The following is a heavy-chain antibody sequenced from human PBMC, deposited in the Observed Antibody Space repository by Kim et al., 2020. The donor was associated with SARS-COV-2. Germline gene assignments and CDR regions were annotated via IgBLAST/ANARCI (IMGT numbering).Heavy chain of an antibody. CDR3: AREVGGGIPFDI. Sequence: NYAQKFQGWVTMTRDTSISTAYMELSRLRSDDTAVYYCAREVGGGIPFDIWGQGTMVTVSS. V-gene: IGHV1-2*04. D-gene: IGHD3-16*01. J-gene: IGHJ3*02.